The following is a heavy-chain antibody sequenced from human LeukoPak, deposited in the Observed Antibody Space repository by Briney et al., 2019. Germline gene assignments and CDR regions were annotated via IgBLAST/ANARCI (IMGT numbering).Heavy chain of an antibody. J-gene: IGHJ4*02. CDR3: AKDEEDRIAAAKDY. V-gene: IGHV3-9*01. Sequence: GGSLRLSCAASGFTFDDYAMHWVRQAPGKGLEWVSRISWNSGSIGYADSVKGRFTISRDNSKNTLYLQMNSLRAEDTAVYYCAKDEEDRIAAAKDYWGQGTLVTVSS. CDR1: GFTFDDYA. D-gene: IGHD6-13*01. CDR2: ISWNSGSI.